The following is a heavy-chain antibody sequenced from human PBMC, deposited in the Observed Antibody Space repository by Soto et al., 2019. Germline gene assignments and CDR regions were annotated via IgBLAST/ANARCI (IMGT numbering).Heavy chain of an antibody. CDR2: ISGSGGST. CDR1: GFTFSSFS. J-gene: IGHJ4*02. Sequence: AGSLRLSCAASGFTFSSFSLSWVRQAPGKGLEWVSAISGSGGSTYYADSVKGRFTISRDNSKNTLYLQMNSLRAEDTAVYYCAKVRGVSNYFDYWGQGTLVTVSS. CDR3: AKVRGVSNYFDY. D-gene: IGHD2-21*01. V-gene: IGHV3-23*01.